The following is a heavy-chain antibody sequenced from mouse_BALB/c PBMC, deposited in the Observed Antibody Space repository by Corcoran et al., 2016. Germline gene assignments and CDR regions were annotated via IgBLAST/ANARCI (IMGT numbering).Heavy chain of an antibody. V-gene: IGHV14-3*02. CDR1: GFNINDSY. CDR3: AREGVSYGNYEYWFAS. CDR2: IDPANGNT. D-gene: IGHD2-1*01. Sequence: VQLQQSGAELVKPGASVTLSCTPSGFNINDSYMHWVKQRPEQGLGWIGRIDPANGNTKYDPKFQGKATITADTSSNTAYLQRSSLTAEDTAVYYCAREGVSYGNYEYWFASGAKGLWSLSLQ. J-gene: IGHJ3*01.